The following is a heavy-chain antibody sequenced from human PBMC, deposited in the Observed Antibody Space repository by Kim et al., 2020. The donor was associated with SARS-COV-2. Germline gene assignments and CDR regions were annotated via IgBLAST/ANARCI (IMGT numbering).Heavy chain of an antibody. CDR2: KM. J-gene: IGHJ4*02. D-gene: IGHD1-1*01. V-gene: IGHV3-33*01. CDR3: ARDLLGSIDY. Sequence: KMYHADSVKGRFTMPRDNSKNTLFLQLNSLRAEDTGVYYCARDLLGSIDYWGQGTLVTVSS.